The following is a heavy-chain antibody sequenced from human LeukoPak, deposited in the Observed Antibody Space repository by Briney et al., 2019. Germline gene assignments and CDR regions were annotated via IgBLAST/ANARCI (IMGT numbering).Heavy chain of an antibody. J-gene: IGHJ4*02. D-gene: IGHD6-19*01. V-gene: IGHV4-34*01. CDR2: NNHSGST. Sequence: SETLSLTCAVYGVSFSGYYWSWIRQPPGKGLEWIGENNHSGSTNYNPSLKSRVTISVDTSKNQFSLKLSSVTAADTAVYYCARVACSGWCRDPTVRNRAGLDWGQGTLVTVSS. CDR3: ARVACSGWCRDPTVRNRAGLD. CDR1: GVSFSGYY.